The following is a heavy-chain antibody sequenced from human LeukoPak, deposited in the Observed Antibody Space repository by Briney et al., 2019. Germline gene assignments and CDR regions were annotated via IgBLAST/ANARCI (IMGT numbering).Heavy chain of an antibody. CDR3: AKDPRAPLALDYMDV. Sequence: RSLRLSCAASGFTFSSYGMHWVRQAPGKGLEWVAVISYDGSNKYYADSVKGRFTISRDNSKNTLYLQMNSLRAEDTAVYYCAKDPRAPLALDYMDVWGKGTTVTVSS. D-gene: IGHD3-16*02. CDR1: GFTFSSYG. V-gene: IGHV3-30*18. CDR2: ISYDGSNK. J-gene: IGHJ6*03.